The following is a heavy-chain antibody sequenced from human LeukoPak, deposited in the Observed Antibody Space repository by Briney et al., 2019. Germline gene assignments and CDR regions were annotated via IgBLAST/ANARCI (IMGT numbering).Heavy chain of an antibody. CDR1: GFTFSSYS. CDR2: ISRTSGNI. D-gene: IGHD6-13*01. Sequence: PGGSLRLSCAASGFTFSSYSMNWVRQAPGKGLEWVSYISRTSGNIYYADSVKGRFTISRDSAKNSMYLQMNSLKAEDTAVYYCATDSSSLYEVEYWGRGTLVTVSS. J-gene: IGHJ4*02. V-gene: IGHV3-48*01. CDR3: ATDSSSLYEVEY.